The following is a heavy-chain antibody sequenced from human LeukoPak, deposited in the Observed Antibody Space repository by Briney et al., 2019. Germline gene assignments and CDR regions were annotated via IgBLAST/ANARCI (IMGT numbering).Heavy chain of an antibody. CDR2: ISTSSSYI. V-gene: IGHV3-21*01. CDR1: GFTVSSNE. Sequence: GGSLRLSCAASGFTVSSNEMSWVRQAPGKGLEWVSFISTSSSYIHNADSVKGRFTISRDNAENSLYLQMNSLRAEDTAVYYCARAAIAAARIYYYMDVWGKGTTVTVSS. CDR3: ARAAIAAARIYYYMDV. J-gene: IGHJ6*03. D-gene: IGHD6-13*01.